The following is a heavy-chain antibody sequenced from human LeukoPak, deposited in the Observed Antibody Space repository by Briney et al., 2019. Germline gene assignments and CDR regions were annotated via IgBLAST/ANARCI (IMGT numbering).Heavy chain of an antibody. D-gene: IGHD6-13*01. CDR2: IYPGDSEG. V-gene: IGHV5-51*01. Sequence: GESLKISCKGSGYSFTNYWIGRVRQMPGKGLEWMGIIYPGDSEGRYSPSFQGQVTISADKSISTVYLQWSSLKASDTAIYYCARQQDLVPDYWGQGTLVTVSS. CDR3: ARQQDLVPDY. J-gene: IGHJ4*02. CDR1: GYSFTNYW.